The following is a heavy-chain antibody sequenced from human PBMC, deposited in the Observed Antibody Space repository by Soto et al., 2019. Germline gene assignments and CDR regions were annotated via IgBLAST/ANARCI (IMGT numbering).Heavy chain of an antibody. CDR2: IGTAGDT. D-gene: IGHD4-4*01. J-gene: IGHJ6*02. CDR1: GFTFSSYD. V-gene: IGHV3-13*01. Sequence: GGSLRLSCAASGFTFSSYDMHWVRQATGKGLEWVSAIGTAGDTYYPGSVKGRFTISRENAKNSLYLQMNSLRAGDTAVYYCARGVGGTVTHYYYYYGMDVWGQGTTVTSP. CDR3: ARGVGGTVTHYYYYYGMDV.